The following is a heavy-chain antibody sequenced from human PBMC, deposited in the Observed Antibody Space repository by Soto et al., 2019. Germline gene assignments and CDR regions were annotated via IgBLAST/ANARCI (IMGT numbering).Heavy chain of an antibody. V-gene: IGHV2-5*02. J-gene: IGHJ4*02. Sequence: QITLKESGPTLVKPTQTLTLTCTFSGFSLTTSAEGVGWVRQPPGKALEWLALIYWDDDKRYSPFLKSRLTITKDTPKKQVVLTMTNMGPEDTATYYCAHRPDGSGNILAYRGQGILVTVSS. CDR1: GFSLTTSAEG. CDR3: AHRPDGSGNILAY. D-gene: IGHD3-10*01. CDR2: IYWDDDK.